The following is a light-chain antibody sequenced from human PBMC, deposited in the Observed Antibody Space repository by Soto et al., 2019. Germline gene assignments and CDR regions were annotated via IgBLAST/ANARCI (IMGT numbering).Light chain of an antibody. CDR2: GES. CDR3: HQYGSSPWT. Sequence: EIVLTQSPGTLSLSPGGRATLSCRASQSVSSSYLAWYQQKPGRAPRILIYGESNRATGIPDRFSGSGSETDLNLTITRLESEDFAVYSCHQYGSSPWTFGQGTKVDIK. J-gene: IGKJ1*01. V-gene: IGKV3-20*01. CDR1: QSVSSSY.